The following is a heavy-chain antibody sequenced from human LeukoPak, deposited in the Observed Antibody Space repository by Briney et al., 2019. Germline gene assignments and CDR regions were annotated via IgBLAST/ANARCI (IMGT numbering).Heavy chain of an antibody. Sequence: GGSLGLSCAASGFTFSSYSMNWVRQAPGKGLEWVSSISSSSSYIYYADSVKGRFTISRDNAKNSLYLQMNSLRAEDTAVYYCARDLKVRGVIITPDAFDIWGQGTMVTVSS. V-gene: IGHV3-21*01. D-gene: IGHD3-10*01. CDR1: GFTFSSYS. CDR3: ARDLKVRGVIITPDAFDI. CDR2: ISSSSSYI. J-gene: IGHJ3*02.